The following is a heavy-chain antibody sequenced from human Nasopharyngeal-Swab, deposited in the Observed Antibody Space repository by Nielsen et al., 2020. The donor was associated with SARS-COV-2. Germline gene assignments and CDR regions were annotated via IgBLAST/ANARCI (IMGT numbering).Heavy chain of an antibody. V-gene: IGHV3-23*01. CDR3: AKDLFRWSFDA. D-gene: IGHD3-10*02. J-gene: IGHJ3*01. Sequence: WIRQPPGKGLEWVAAFEGGATRTHYAASVEGRFTISRDDSQNMLSLQMNSLRAEDTAVYYCAKDLFRWSFDAWGQGTMVTVSS. CDR2: FEGGATRT.